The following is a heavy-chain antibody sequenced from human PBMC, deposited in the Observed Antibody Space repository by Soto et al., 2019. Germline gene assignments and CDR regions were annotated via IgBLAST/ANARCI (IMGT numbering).Heavy chain of an antibody. CDR1: GYTFTSYY. D-gene: IGHD4-17*01. CDR3: ARVLLRTTDLDY. CDR2: INPSGGST. Sequence: ASVKVCCKASGYTFTSYYMHWVRQAPGQGLEWMGIINPSGGSTSYAQKFQGRVTMTRDTSTSTVYMELSSLRSEDTAVYYCARVLLRTTDLDYWGQGTLVTVSS. V-gene: IGHV1-46*01. J-gene: IGHJ4*02.